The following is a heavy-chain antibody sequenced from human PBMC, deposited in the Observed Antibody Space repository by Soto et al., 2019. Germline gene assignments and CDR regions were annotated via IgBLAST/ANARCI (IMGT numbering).Heavy chain of an antibody. Sequence: QVQLVQSGAEVRTPGASVKVSCKASGYTFTSYDINWVRQATGQGPEWMGWMNPDSGNTGYVQKFRIRVTTSRNTTRSPAYMERRSLRSEDTAVYYCARSVGGSDVNFDYWGQGPLVTVSS. CDR1: GYTFTSYD. CDR3: ARSVGGSDVNFDY. D-gene: IGHD3-10*01. V-gene: IGHV1-8*01. CDR2: MNPDSGNT. J-gene: IGHJ4*02.